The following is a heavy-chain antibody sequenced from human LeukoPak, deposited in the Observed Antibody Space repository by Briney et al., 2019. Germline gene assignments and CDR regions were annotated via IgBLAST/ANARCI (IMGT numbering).Heavy chain of an antibody. CDR1: GFTFSSYA. J-gene: IGHJ4*02. CDR2: ISGSGGST. CDR3: AKQWLLRGGYYFDY. Sequence: GGTLRLSCAASGFTFSSYAMSWVRQAPGKGLEWVSAISGSGGSTYYADSVKGRFTISRDNSKNTLYLQMNSLRAEDTAVYYCAKQWLLRGGYYFDYWGQGTLVTVSS. D-gene: IGHD6-19*01. V-gene: IGHV3-23*01.